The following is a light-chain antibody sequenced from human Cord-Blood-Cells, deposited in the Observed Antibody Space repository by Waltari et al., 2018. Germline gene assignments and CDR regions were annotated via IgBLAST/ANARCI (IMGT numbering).Light chain of an antibody. CDR2: EGS. CDR1: SSDVGSYNL. J-gene: IGLJ2*01. CDR3: CSYAGSSTFRV. Sequence: QSALTQPASVSGSPGQSITISCPGTSSDVGSYNLVSWYQQHPGKAPKRMIYEGSKRRSGVSNRFSGSKSGNTASLTISGLQAEDEADYYCCSYAGSSTFRVFGGGTKLTVL. V-gene: IGLV2-23*03.